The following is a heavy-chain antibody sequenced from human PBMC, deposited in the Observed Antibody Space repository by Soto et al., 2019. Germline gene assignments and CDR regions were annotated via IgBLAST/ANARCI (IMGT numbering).Heavy chain of an antibody. J-gene: IGHJ4*02. D-gene: IGHD5-12*01. Sequence: GGSLRLSCAASGFTFSSYAMSWVRQAPGKGLEWVSAISGSGGSTYYADSEKGRFTISRDNSKNTLYLQMNSLRAEDTAVYYCAKTRYSGYTTDYWGQGTLVTVSS. CDR1: GFTFSSYA. CDR2: ISGSGGST. CDR3: AKTRYSGYTTDY. V-gene: IGHV3-23*01.